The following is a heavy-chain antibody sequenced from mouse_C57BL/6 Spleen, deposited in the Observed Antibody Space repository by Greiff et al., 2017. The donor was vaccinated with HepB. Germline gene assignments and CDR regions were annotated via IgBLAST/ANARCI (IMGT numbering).Heavy chain of an antibody. D-gene: IGHD1-1*01. J-gene: IGHJ2*01. CDR2: ISSGSSTI. Sequence: EVQLVESGGGLVKPGGSLKLSCTASGFTFSDYGMHWVRQAPEKGLEWVAYISSGSSTIYYADTVKGRFTISRDNAKNTLFLQMTSLRSEDTAMYYCARRRTVVDYFDYWGQGTTLTVSS. CDR3: ARRRTVVDYFDY. CDR1: GFTFSDYG. V-gene: IGHV5-17*01.